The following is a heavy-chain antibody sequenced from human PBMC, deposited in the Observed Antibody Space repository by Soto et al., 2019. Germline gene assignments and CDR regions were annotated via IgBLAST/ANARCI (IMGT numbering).Heavy chain of an antibody. V-gene: IGHV3-23*01. CDR2: ISGSGGST. D-gene: IGHD3-3*01. CDR3: AKRIRDYDFWSGYYGMDV. Sequence: GGSLRLSCAASGFTFSSYAMSWVRQAPGKGLEWVSAISGSGGSTYYADSVKGRFTISRDNSKNTLYLQMNSLRAEDTAVYYCAKRIRDYDFWSGYYGMDVWGQGTTVTVSS. J-gene: IGHJ6*02. CDR1: GFTFSSYA.